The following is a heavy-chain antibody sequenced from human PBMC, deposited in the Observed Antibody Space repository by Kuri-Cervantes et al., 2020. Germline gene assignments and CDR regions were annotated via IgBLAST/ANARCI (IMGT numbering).Heavy chain of an antibody. V-gene: IGHV3-33*08. D-gene: IGHD3-22*01. CDR2: IWYDGSNK. J-gene: IGHJ4*02. CDR3: ARDEYYDSSGYYFDY. Sequence: LSLTCAASGFTFSSYGMHWVRQAPGKGLEWVAVIWYDGSNKYYADSVKGRFTISRDNSKNTLYLQMNSLRAEDTAVYYCARDEYYDSSGYYFDYWGQGTLVTVSS. CDR1: GFTFSSYG.